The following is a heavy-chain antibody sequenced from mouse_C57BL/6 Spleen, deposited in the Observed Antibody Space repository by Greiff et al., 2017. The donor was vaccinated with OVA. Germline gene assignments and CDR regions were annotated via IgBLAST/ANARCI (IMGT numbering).Heavy chain of an antibody. CDR3: APHYYGSSYDAY. V-gene: IGHV1-42*01. Sequence: VQLQQSGPELVKPGASVKISCKASGYSFTGYYMNWVKQSPERSLEWIGEINPSTGGTTYNQKFKAKATLTVDKSSSTAYMQLKSLTSEDSAVYYCAPHYYGSSYDAYWGQGTLVTVSA. CDR1: GYSFTGYY. J-gene: IGHJ3*01. CDR2: INPSTGGT. D-gene: IGHD1-1*01.